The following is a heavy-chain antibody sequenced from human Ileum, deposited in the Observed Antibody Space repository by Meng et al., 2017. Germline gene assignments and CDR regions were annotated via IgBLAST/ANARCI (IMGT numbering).Heavy chain of an antibody. CDR3: ARGYSSGEGYFDQ. D-gene: IGHD2-15*01. V-gene: IGHV4-61*01. Sequence: VPLPETGPRLVRPPETLSLTCTVSGGSVSSRSHYWNWIRQTPGKRLEWIGYIYSTGIINYNPSLKNRVTILLDTSMNQFSLKLTSVTAADTAFYYCARGYSSGEGYFDQWGQGTLVTVSS. J-gene: IGHJ4*03. CDR2: IYSTGII. CDR1: GGSVSSRSHY.